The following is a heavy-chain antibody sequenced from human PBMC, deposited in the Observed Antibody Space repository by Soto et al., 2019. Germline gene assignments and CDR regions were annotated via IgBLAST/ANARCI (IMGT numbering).Heavy chain of an antibody. V-gene: IGHV3-30*18. CDR3: AKSLVGNYAAYYYDAMDV. J-gene: IGHJ6*02. CDR1: GFTFSSYG. CDR2: ISYDGSNK. Sequence: QVQLVESGGGVVQPGRSLRLSCAASGFTFSSYGMHWVRQAPGKGLEWVAVISYDGSNKYYADSVKGRFTISRDNSKNTLYRQMNSLRCEDTAVYYCAKSLVGNYAAYYYDAMDVWGQGTTVTVSS. D-gene: IGHD1-7*01.